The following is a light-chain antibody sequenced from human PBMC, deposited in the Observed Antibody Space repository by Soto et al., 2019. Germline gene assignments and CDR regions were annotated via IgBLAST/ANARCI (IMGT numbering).Light chain of an antibody. CDR1: KIGSKI. CDR2: DAT. Sequence: SYELTQPRSVSVAPGQTAKITCGGYKIGSKIVHWYKQRPGQAPVAVVFDATDRPSGIPDRISASRSGDTATLTISRVDAGDEAEYYFQVWGSTAECFVFGYGTKVTVL. J-gene: IGLJ1*01. V-gene: IGLV3-21*02. CDR3: QVWGSTAECFV.